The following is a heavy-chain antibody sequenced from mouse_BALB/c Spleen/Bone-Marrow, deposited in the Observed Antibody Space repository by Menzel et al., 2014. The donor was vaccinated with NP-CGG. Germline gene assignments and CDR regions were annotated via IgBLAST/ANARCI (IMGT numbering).Heavy chain of an antibody. CDR2: IAPGSGST. J-gene: IGHJ3*01. Sequence: DLVKPEASVKLSCKASGYTFTSYWINWIKQRPGQGLEWIGRIAPGSGSTYYNEMFKGKATLTVDTSSSTAYIQLSSLSSEDSAVYFCARGDDYDPFAYWGQGTLVTVSA. CDR3: ARGDDYDPFAY. D-gene: IGHD2-4*01. V-gene: IGHV1S41*01. CDR1: GYTFTSYW.